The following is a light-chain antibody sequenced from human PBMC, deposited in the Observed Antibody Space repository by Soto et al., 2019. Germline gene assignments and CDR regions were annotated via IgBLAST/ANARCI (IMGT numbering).Light chain of an antibody. CDR3: LQDYTKTWT. Sequence: PMTHSAGSRSASVGDTVTITCRASQGISNELGWYQQRPGKAPKVLIYGASNLQSGVPSRFSGSASGTDFTLTISSLQPEDFATYYCLQDYTKTWTFGQGTKVDIK. CDR1: QGISNE. CDR2: GAS. J-gene: IGKJ1*01. V-gene: IGKV1-6*01.